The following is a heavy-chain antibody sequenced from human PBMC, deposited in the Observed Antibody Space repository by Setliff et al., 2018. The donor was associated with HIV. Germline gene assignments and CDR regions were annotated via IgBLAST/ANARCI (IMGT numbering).Heavy chain of an antibody. CDR3: ARSSLHCGGGSCYLTWFDP. CDR1: GGSISSDY. J-gene: IGHJ5*02. V-gene: IGHV4-59*12. CDR2: IYYSAST. D-gene: IGHD2-15*01. Sequence: SSETLSLTCTVSGGSISSDYWSWIRQPPGKGLEWIGYIYYSASTNYSPSLKSRVTISVDTSKNQFSLKLNSVTAADTAVYYCARSSLHCGGGSCYLTWFDPWGQGTLVTVSS.